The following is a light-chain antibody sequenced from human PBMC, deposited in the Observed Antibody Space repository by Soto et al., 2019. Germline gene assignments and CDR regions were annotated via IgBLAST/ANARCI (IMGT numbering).Light chain of an antibody. CDR3: MQSLETPWT. V-gene: IGKV2-28*01. J-gene: IGKJ1*01. Sequence: IVMTQSPLSLTVTPGEPASISCRSSQRLLHSNGYNYLEWYLQKPGQSPQLLINLDSDRASGVPDRFSGSGSGTDFTLKISRVEAEDVGLYYCMQSLETPWTFGQGTKVEIK. CDR1: QRLLHSNGYNY. CDR2: LDS.